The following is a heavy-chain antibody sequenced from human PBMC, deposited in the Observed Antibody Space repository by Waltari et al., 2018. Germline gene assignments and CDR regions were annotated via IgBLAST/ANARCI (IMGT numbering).Heavy chain of an antibody. CDR1: GGPISSGDTN. V-gene: IGHV4-30-4*08. J-gene: IGHJ5*02. CDR2: IYYSWST. CDR3: ARDGLEPIEGGFDP. Sequence: QVQLQERGPGRVKPSQTLSPPGPVSGGPISSGDTNWGWIRQPQGKGLEWIGYIYYSWSTSYNPSLKSRVTISVDTPKNQFSLKLSSVTAADTAVYYCARDGLEPIEGGFDPWGQGTLVTVSS. D-gene: IGHD1-1*01.